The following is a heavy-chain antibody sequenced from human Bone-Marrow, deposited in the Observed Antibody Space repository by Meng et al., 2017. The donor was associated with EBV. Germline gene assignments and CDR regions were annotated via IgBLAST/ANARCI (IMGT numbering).Heavy chain of an antibody. D-gene: IGHD2-15*01. J-gene: IGHJ5*02. CDR3: ARDQVVVVVAAPGWFDP. CDR1: GYTFTRCG. CDR2: ISAYNGNT. Sequence: VAQVESGAEVKEPGASVKVSCKAFGYTFTRCGISWVRQAPGQGLEWMGWISAYNGNTNYAQKLQGRVTMTTDTSTSTAYMEMRSLRSDDTAVYYCARDQVVVVVAAPGWFDPWGQGTLVTVSS. V-gene: IGHV1-18*01.